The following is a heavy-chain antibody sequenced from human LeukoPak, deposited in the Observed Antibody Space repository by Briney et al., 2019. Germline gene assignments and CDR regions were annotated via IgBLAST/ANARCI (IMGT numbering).Heavy chain of an antibody. CDR1: GFTFSNSA. D-gene: IGHD3-9*01. V-gene: IGHV3-21*01. J-gene: IGHJ4*02. Sequence: PGGSLRLSCAASGFTFSNSAMNWVRQVPGKGLEWVSSIDYDSSHIYYAASVRGRFTISRDNARNSVYLQMNSLRVEDTAVYYCARDPLRYLRVGHYDYWGQGTLVTVSS. CDR3: ARDPLRYLRVGHYDY. CDR2: IDYDSSHI.